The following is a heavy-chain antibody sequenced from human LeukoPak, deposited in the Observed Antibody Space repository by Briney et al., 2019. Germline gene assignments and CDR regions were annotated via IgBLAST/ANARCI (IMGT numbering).Heavy chain of an antibody. CDR1: GGTFSNHA. CDR3: ARRYCTNGVCYDDRGAFDI. CDR2: IIPIFGTT. V-gene: IGHV1-69*06. Sequence: ASVKVSCKASGGTFSNHAISWVRQAPGQGLEWMGGIIPIFGTTKYAQKFQGRVTVTADKSTSTAYMELSSLRSEDTAVYYCARRYCTNGVCYDDRGAFDIWGQGTMVTVSS. D-gene: IGHD2-8*01. J-gene: IGHJ3*02.